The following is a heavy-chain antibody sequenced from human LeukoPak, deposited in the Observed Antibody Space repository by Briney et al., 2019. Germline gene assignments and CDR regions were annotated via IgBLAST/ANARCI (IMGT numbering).Heavy chain of an antibody. D-gene: IGHD3-22*01. CDR1: GFTSSDYA. CDR2: ISRDGGYT. Sequence: GGSLRLSCAASGFTSSDYAFHWVRQAPGQGLEWVAVISRDGGYTYYADSVKGRFTISRDNANSLLYLQMNKLTDEDTAVYYCARCMSSCYYEQWGQGTLVTVSS. V-gene: IGHV3-30*03. J-gene: IGHJ4*02. CDR3: ARCMSSCYYEQ.